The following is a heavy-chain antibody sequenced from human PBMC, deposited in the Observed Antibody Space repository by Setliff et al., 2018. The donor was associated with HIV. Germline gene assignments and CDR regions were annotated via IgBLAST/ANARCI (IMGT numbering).Heavy chain of an antibody. V-gene: IGHV3-43*01. D-gene: IGHD3-10*01. J-gene: IGHJ4*02. Sequence: PGGSLRLSCAASGFTFDDYTIHWVRQAPGKGLEWVSLISWDGVSTYYADSVKGRFTIARDNSQNTVYLQMDSVSAEDTAMYYCARDDDTSSHYSRFEYWGQGTPVTVSS. CDR3: ARDDDTSSHYSRFEY. CDR1: GFTFDDYT. CDR2: ISWDGVST.